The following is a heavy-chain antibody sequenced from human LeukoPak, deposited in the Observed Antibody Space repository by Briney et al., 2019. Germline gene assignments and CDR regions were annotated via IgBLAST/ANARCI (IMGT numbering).Heavy chain of an antibody. CDR1: GFTFSSYS. V-gene: IGHV3-21*01. D-gene: IGHD2-2*01. CDR2: ISSSSSYI. J-gene: IGHJ4*02. CDR3: AREAGYCSSTSCYSPVPDY. Sequence: GGSLRLSCAASGFTFSSYSMNWVRQAQGKGLEWVSPISSSSSYIYYADSVKGRFTISRDNAKNSLYLQMNSLRAKDTAVYYCAREAGYCSSTSCYSPVPDYWGQGTLVTVSS.